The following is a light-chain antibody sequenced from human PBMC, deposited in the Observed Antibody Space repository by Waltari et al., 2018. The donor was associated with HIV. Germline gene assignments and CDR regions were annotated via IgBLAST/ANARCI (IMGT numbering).Light chain of an antibody. V-gene: IGLV1-44*01. CDR3: AAWDDSLNGLWV. Sequence: QSVLTQPPSVSGTPGQRVTIPCSGASPNIGRNTVNWFQLLPGTAPKLLIYTDNQRPSGVPDRFSGSKSGTSASLAISGLQSEDEADYFCAAWDDSLNGLWVFGGGTKLTVL. CDR1: SPNIGRNT. CDR2: TDN. J-gene: IGLJ3*02.